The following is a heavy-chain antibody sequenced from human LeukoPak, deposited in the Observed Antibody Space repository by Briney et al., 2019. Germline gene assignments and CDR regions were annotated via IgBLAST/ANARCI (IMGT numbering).Heavy chain of an antibody. CDR3: ARLGAVVTPTRFDY. J-gene: IGHJ4*02. CDR2: IKHSGRT. CDR1: GGSFSGYY. V-gene: IGHV4-34*01. D-gene: IGHD4-23*01. Sequence: PSETLSLTSAVYGGSFSGYYWSCIRHPPRERLGWSGEIKHSGRTNYNPSLKSRFTISVDTSKNQFSLKPSSVTAADTAVYYCARLGAVVTPTRFDYWGQGTLVTVSS.